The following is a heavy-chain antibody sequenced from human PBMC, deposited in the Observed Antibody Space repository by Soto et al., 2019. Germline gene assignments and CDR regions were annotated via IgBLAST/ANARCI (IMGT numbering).Heavy chain of an antibody. CDR1: GFTFDDYA. Sequence: DVQLVESGGGLVQPGRSLRLSCAASGFTFDDYAMHWVRQAPGKGLEWVSGISWNSGSIGYADSVKGRFTISRDNAKNSLYLQMNSLRAEDTALYYCAKDEYGSGRGAFDIWGQGTMVTVSS. V-gene: IGHV3-9*01. CDR3: AKDEYGSGRGAFDI. J-gene: IGHJ3*02. CDR2: ISWNSGSI. D-gene: IGHD3-10*01.